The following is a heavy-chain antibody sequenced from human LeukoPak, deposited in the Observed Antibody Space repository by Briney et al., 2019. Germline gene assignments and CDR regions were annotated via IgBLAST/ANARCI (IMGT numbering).Heavy chain of an antibody. CDR3: ATSLTPSGWYRSLTPYYYYYMDV. CDR1: GYTFTSYD. D-gene: IGHD6-19*01. V-gene: IGHV1-8*01. CDR2: MNPNSGNT. Sequence: ASVKVSCKASGYTFTSYDINWVRQATGQGLEWMGWMNPNSGNTGYAQKFQGRVTMTRNTSISTAYMELGSLRSEDTAAYYCATSLTPSGWYRSLTPYYYYYMDVWGKGTTVTVSS. J-gene: IGHJ6*03.